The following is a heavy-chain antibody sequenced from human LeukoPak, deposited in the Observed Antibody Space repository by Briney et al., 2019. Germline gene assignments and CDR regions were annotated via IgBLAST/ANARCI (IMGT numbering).Heavy chain of an antibody. D-gene: IGHD3-22*01. CDR1: GFTFSSYA. Sequence: GGSLRLSCVGSGFTFSSYAMHWVRQAPGKGLECVSSISGSSSYIYYVDTAKGRFTISRDNAKNSLFLQMNSLRAEDTAVYYCASRPYDNSGYYYVWGQGTLVTVSS. CDR3: ASRPYDNSGYYYV. J-gene: IGHJ4*02. V-gene: IGHV3-21*01. CDR2: ISGSSSYI.